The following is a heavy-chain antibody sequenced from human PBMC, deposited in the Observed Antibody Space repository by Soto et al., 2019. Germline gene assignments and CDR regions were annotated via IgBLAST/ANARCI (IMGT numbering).Heavy chain of an antibody. CDR1: GFTFSSYW. Sequence: GGSLRLSCAASGFTFSSYWMHWVRQTAGKGQVWVSRINSDVSSTTYADSVKGRFTISRDNAKNMLYLQMNSLRVEDTAVYYCARGPEGINWYTHPIDYWGQGTLVTSPQ. CDR2: INSDVSST. V-gene: IGHV3-74*01. J-gene: IGHJ4*02. D-gene: IGHD6-13*01. CDR3: ARGPEGINWYTHPIDY.